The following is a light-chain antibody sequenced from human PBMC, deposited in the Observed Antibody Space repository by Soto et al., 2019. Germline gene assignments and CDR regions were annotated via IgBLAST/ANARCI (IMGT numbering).Light chain of an antibody. V-gene: IGKV3-15*01. J-gene: IGKJ1*01. CDR2: GAS. CDR3: QQYNTWLWT. Sequence: EVVMTQSPATLYVSPGERATLSCRASQSVNANLAWYQQKPGQAPRLLIHGASNRATGIPARFSGSGFGTEFSLNISSLQSEDFADYYCQQYNTWLWTCGQGTKVEI. CDR1: QSVNAN.